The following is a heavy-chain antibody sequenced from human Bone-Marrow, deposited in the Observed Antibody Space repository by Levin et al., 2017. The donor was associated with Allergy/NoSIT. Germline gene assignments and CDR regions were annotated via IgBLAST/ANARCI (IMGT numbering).Heavy chain of an antibody. V-gene: IGHV3-7*01. D-gene: IGHD6-19*01. Sequence: GESLKISCAASGFTFSSYWMSWVRQAPGKGLEWVANIKQDGSEKYYVDSVKGRFTISRDNAKNSLYLQMNSLRAEDTAVYYCASTYSSGWSSDAFDIWGQGTMVTVSS. CDR3: ASTYSSGWSSDAFDI. CDR1: GFTFSSYW. CDR2: IKQDGSEK. J-gene: IGHJ3*02.